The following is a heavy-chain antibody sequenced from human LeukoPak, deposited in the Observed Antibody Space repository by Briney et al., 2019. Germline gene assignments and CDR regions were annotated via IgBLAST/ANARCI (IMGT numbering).Heavy chain of an antibody. V-gene: IGHV1-69*05. CDR3: ARDNDSSGYHTTDY. J-gene: IGHJ4*02. Sequence: SVKVSCKASGGTFSSYAISWVRQALGQGLEWMGRIIPIFGTANYAQKFQGRVTITTDESTSTAYMELSSLRSEDTAVYYCARDNDSSGYHTTDYWGQGTLVTVSS. CDR2: IIPIFGTA. CDR1: GGTFSSYA. D-gene: IGHD3-22*01.